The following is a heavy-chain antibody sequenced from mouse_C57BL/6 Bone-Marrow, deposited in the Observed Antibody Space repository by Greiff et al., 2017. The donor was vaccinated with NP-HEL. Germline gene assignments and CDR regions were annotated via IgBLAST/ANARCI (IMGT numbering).Heavy chain of an antibody. J-gene: IGHJ2*01. CDR3: ARFGSHYYGSSYYFDY. Sequence: EVQLVESGGGLVQPGGSLSLSCAASGFTFTDYYMSWVRQPPGKALEWLGFIRNKANGYTTEYSASVKGRFTISSDNSQSILYLQMNALRAEDSATDYCARFGSHYYGSSYYFDYWGQGTTLTVSS. CDR1: GFTFTDYY. V-gene: IGHV7-3*01. CDR2: IRNKANGYTT. D-gene: IGHD1-1*01.